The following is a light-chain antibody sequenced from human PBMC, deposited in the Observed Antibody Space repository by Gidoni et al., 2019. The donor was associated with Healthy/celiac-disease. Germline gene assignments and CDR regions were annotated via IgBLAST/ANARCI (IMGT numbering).Light chain of an antibody. CDR1: QSVSSN. Sequence: EIVMTQSPATLSVSPGERATLSCRASQSVSSNLAWYQQKPGQAPRLLIYGASTRATGIPARFSRSGSGTEFTLTISSLQSEDFAVYYCQQYNNWPRGTFGQXTKVEIK. CDR2: GAS. J-gene: IGKJ1*01. V-gene: IGKV3-15*01. CDR3: QQYNNWPRGT.